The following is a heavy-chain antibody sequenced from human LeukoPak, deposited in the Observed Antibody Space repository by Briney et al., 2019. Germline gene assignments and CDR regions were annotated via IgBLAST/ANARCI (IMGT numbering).Heavy chain of an antibody. J-gene: IGHJ3*01. CDR2: LYTGGTT. Sequence: GGSLRLSCAASGFTVSSNYMTWVRQAPGKGLEWVSVLYTGGTTYYADSVKGRFTISRDISKNTVYLDMNSLRAEDTAVYYCARAVDIVATTPFDLWGQGTMVTVSS. CDR3: ARAVDIVATTPFDL. D-gene: IGHD5-12*01. V-gene: IGHV3-66*01. CDR1: GFTVSSNY.